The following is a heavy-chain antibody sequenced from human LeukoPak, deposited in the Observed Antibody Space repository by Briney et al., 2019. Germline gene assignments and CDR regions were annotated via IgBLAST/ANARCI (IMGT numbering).Heavy chain of an antibody. CDR3: ARGMAVAGTHYYYYAMDL. J-gene: IGHJ6*02. Sequence: PSETLSLACTVSGGSISSHYWGWIRQPPGKGLEWIGYIYHNGSPTNYNPSLRSRVTISVDTSKNQFSLKLNSVTAADTAMYYCARGMAVAGTHYYYYAMDLWGQGTTVTVSS. V-gene: IGHV4-59*11. CDR2: IYHNGSPT. D-gene: IGHD6-19*01. CDR1: GGSISSHY.